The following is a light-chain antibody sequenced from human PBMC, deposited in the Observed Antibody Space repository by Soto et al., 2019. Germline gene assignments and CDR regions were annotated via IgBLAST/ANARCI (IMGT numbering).Light chain of an antibody. Sequence: DIQLTQSPSFLSASVGDRVTITCRASQGLSSYLAWYQQRPGNAPKLLIYAASTLQSGVPSRFSGSGSGTEFTLTISSLQPEDFATFYCQQLNSYPRTFGQGTKLEIK. CDR1: QGLSSY. CDR2: AAS. J-gene: IGKJ2*01. CDR3: QQLNSYPRT. V-gene: IGKV1-9*01.